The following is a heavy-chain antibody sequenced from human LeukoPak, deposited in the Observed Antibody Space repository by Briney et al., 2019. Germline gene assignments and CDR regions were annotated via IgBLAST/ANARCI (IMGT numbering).Heavy chain of an antibody. CDR2: ITAFNGDT. CDR3: ARVVGANWFDP. V-gene: IGHV1-18*01. D-gene: IGHD3-10*01. CDR1: GYTFTSYG. J-gene: IGHJ5*02. Sequence: ASMKVSCKAYGYTFTSYGITWVRQAPGQGLEWMGWITAFNGDTRYAQNLQGRVTMTTDTSTNTAYMELRSLRFDDTAVYYCARVVGANWFDPWGQGTLVTVSS.